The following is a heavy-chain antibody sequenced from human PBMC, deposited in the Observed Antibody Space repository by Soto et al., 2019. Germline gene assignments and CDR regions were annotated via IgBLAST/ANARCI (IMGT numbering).Heavy chain of an antibody. Sequence: QVQLVESGGGVVQPGRSLRLSCAASGFTFTSYGMHWVRQAPGKGLEWVAVIWYDGSNKYYADSVKGRFTISRDNSKNTLYLQMNSLRAEDTAGYYCARGGLLLDYWGQGTLVTVSS. CDR1: GFTFTSYG. D-gene: IGHD2-21*01. J-gene: IGHJ4*02. CDR3: ARGGLLLDY. V-gene: IGHV3-33*01. CDR2: IWYDGSNK.